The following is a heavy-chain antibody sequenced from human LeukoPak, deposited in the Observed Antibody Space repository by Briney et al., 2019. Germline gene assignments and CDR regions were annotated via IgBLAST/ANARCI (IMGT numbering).Heavy chain of an antibody. V-gene: IGHV3-72*01. CDR1: GFTFSTNA. J-gene: IGHJ4*02. CDR2: SKNKANSYIT. CDR3: ARDDGGQGDY. Sequence: GGSLRLSCLTSGFTFSTNAMSWVRQAPGKGLEWVGRSKNKANSYITQYAAFVQGRFTISRDDSKNSLYLQINSLKTEDTAVYYCARDDGGQGDYWGQGTLVTVSS. D-gene: IGHD2-15*01.